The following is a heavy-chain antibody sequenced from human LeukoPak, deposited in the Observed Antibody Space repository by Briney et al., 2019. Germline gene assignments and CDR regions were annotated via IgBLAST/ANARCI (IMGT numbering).Heavy chain of an antibody. Sequence: SQTLSLTCTVSGGSISSGGYYWSWIRQHPGKGLEWIGYIYYSGSTYYNPSLKSRVTISVDTSKNQFSLKLSSVTAADTAVYYCARESISMVRGVISDGMDVWGKGTTVTVSS. D-gene: IGHD3-10*01. V-gene: IGHV4-31*03. CDR2: IYYSGST. CDR3: ARESISMVRGVISDGMDV. J-gene: IGHJ6*04. CDR1: GGSISSGGYY.